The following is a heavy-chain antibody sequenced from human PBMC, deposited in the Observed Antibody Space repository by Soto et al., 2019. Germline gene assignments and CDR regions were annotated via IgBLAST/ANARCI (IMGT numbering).Heavy chain of an antibody. CDR1: GDPVSSGSYY. Sequence: PSETLSLTCSVSGDPVSSGSYYWTWVRQHPVKGLEWIGYIYHTGSTYYNPSLQSRLIMSIDTSKNQFSLKLSSVTAADTAVYYCARFYERSWVIDYWGQGTLVTVSS. CDR3: ARFYERSWVIDY. CDR2: IYHTGST. V-gene: IGHV4-30-4*08. D-gene: IGHD1-26*01. J-gene: IGHJ4*02.